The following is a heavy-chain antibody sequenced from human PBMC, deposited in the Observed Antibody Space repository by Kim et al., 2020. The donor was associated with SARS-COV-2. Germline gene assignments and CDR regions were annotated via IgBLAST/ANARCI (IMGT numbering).Heavy chain of an antibody. CDR2: ISGDGRTT. CDR1: GFIFSTYA. Sequence: GSLRLSCAVSGFIFSTYAMSWVRQAPGKGLECVSAISGDGRTTYYADSVKGRFTISRDNSKSMLFLQMSSLRAEDTAVYFCAKTLYGGCDFWGQGTLITVSS. CDR3: AKTLYGGCDF. J-gene: IGHJ4*02. D-gene: IGHD4-17*01. V-gene: IGHV3-23*01.